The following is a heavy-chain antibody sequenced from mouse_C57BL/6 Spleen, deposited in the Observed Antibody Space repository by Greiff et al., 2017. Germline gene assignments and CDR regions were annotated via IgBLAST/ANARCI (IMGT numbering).Heavy chain of an antibody. D-gene: IGHD2-2*01. CDR2: ISSGSSTI. CDR3: ARGLYGNDARGY. CDR1: GFTFSDYG. J-gene: IGHJ2*01. V-gene: IGHV5-17*01. Sequence: EVKLVESGGGLVKPGGSLKLSCAASGFTFSDYGMHWVRQAPEKGLEWVAYISSGSSTIYYADTVKGRFTISRDNAKNTLFLQMTSLRSEDTAMYYCARGLYGNDARGYWGQGTTLTVSS.